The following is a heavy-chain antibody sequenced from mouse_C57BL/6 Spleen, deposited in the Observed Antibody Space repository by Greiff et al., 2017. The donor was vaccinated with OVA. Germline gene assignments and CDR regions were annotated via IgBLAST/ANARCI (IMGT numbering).Heavy chain of an antibody. CDR1: GYTFTSYW. Sequence: QVQLQQPGAELVKPGASVKLSCKASGYTFTSYWMQWVKQRPGQGLEWIGEIDPSDSYTNYNQKFKGKATLTVDTSSSTAYMQLSSLTSEDSAVYYGARRGHYYGPLYAMDYWGQGTSVTVSS. D-gene: IGHD1-1*01. J-gene: IGHJ4*01. CDR2: IDPSDSYT. V-gene: IGHV1-50*01. CDR3: ARRGHYYGPLYAMDY.